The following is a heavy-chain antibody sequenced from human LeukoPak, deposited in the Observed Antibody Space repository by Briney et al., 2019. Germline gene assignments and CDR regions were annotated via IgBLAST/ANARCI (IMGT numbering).Heavy chain of an antibody. D-gene: IGHD3-22*01. Sequence: SETLSLTFTAPDGSITGYYLNWIRHPAPQGLDLLGRLYSSRVGNYNHSLTSRVTMSVDTSKNQFSLKLTSLTAADTAVYYCAREEFLHEIDSSGYFVYWGQGTLVTVSS. J-gene: IGHJ4*02. CDR1: DGSITGYY. CDR2: LYSSRVG. CDR3: AREEFLHEIDSSGYFVY. V-gene: IGHV4-4*07.